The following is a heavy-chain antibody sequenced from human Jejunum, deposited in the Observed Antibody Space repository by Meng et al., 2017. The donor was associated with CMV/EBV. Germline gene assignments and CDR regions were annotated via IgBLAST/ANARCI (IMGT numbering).Heavy chain of an antibody. Sequence: SCAASGFNVGTKFMGWVRQAPGEGLEWVSVIFIVGNIHYVDSVKGRFTISRDNFRNTLYLQMNSLRVEDTAVYYCVKAGGLGWFDPWGQGTLVTVSS. D-gene: IGHD3-16*01. V-gene: IGHV3-53*01. CDR1: GFNVGTKF. CDR3: VKAGGLGWFDP. J-gene: IGHJ5*02. CDR2: IFIVGNI.